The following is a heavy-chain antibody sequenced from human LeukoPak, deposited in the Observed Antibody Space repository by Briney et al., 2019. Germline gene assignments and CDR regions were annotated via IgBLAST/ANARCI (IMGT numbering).Heavy chain of an antibody. Sequence: KPGGSLRLSCAASGVTFSTYRMSWVLQAPGKGLEWVSSISSTGGSIFYADSVKGRFTISRDNANNSLYLQMNSLRAEDTAVFYCARNSYGTGDYWGQGTLVTVSS. CDR1: GVTFSTYR. V-gene: IGHV3-21*01. D-gene: IGHD1-1*01. CDR2: ISSTGGSI. CDR3: ARNSYGTGDY. J-gene: IGHJ4*02.